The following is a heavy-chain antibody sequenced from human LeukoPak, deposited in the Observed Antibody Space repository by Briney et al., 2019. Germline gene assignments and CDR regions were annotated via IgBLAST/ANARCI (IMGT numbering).Heavy chain of an antibody. CDR2: IYTSGST. CDR3: ARHYGPHMVRGAFDI. V-gene: IGHV4-4*07. J-gene: IGHJ3*02. CDR1: GGSISSYF. D-gene: IGHD3-10*01. Sequence: SETLSLTCTVSGGSISSYFWNWIRQPAGKGLEWIGRIYTSGSTNYNPSLKSRVTMSVDTSKNQFSLKLSSVTAADTAVYYCARHYGPHMVRGAFDIWGQGTMVTVSS.